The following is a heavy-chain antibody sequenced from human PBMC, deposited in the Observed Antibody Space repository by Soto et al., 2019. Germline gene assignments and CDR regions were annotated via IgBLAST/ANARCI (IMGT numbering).Heavy chain of an antibody. Sequence: GGSLRLSCAASGFTFSSYAMSWVRQAPGKGLEWVSAISGSGGSTYYADSVKGRFTISRDNSKNTLYLQMNSLRAEDTAVYYCAKDMRITMIVVVIGTDAFDIWGQGTMVTVSS. D-gene: IGHD3-22*01. V-gene: IGHV3-23*01. CDR2: ISGSGGST. CDR1: GFTFSSYA. J-gene: IGHJ3*02. CDR3: AKDMRITMIVVVIGTDAFDI.